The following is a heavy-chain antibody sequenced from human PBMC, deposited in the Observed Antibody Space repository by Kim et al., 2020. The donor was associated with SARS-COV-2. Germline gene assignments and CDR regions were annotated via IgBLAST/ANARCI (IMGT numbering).Heavy chain of an antibody. J-gene: IGHJ4*02. CDR3: ARGLDYGSGSYIYYFDW. V-gene: IGHV3-7*03. CDR1: GFTFSKYW. D-gene: IGHD3-10*01. Sequence: GGSLRLSCAASGFTFSKYWMNWVRQAPGKGLECVANIKQDRSETYYVDSVRGRFTISRDNAKNSLYLQMDSLRAEDTAVYYCARGLDYGSGSYIYYFDWWGQGTLVTVSS. CDR2: IKQDRSET.